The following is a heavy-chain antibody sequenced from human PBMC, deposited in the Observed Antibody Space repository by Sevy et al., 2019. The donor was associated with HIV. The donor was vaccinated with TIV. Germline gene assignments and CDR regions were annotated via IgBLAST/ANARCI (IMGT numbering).Heavy chain of an antibody. J-gene: IGHJ4*02. D-gene: IGHD3-22*01. CDR1: GFIFSNAW. Sequence: GGSLRLSCTTSGFIFSNAWMNWVRQAPGKGLEWVGRIKSKYDGGTKDYAEPVKGRCTVSRDDSKNTVYLQMNSLKAEDTAIYYCATGGYYFDYWGQGTLVTVSS. V-gene: IGHV3-15*07. CDR3: ATGGYYFDY. CDR2: IKSKYDGGTK.